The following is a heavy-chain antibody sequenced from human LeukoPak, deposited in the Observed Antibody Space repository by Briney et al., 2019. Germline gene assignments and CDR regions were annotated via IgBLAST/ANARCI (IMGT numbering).Heavy chain of an antibody. CDR1: GFTFSDYA. CDR3: AKENPVGGTNYFDY. CDR2: ISDDGSGT. D-gene: IGHD1-26*01. Sequence: GGSLRLSCAASGFTFSDYAMSWVRQAPGQGLEWVSTISDDGSGTYYADPVKGRFTISRDNSKNTLHLQMNTLRAEDTAVNYCAKENPVGGTNYFDYWGQGTLVSVSS. J-gene: IGHJ4*02. V-gene: IGHV3-23*01.